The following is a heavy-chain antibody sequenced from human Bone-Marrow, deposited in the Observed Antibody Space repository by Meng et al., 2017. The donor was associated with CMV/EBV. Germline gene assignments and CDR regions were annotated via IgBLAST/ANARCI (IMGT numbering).Heavy chain of an antibody. CDR1: GFSLSNARMG. J-gene: IGHJ3*02. CDR2: IFSNDEK. D-gene: IGHD1-26*01. Sequence: SGPTLVKPTETLTLTCTVSGFSLSNARMGVSWIRQPPGKALEWLAHIFSNDEKSYSTSLKSRLTISKDTSKSQVVLTMTNMDPVDTATYYCAHQVGAAGAFDIWGQGTMVTVSS. V-gene: IGHV2-26*01. CDR3: AHQVGAAGAFDI.